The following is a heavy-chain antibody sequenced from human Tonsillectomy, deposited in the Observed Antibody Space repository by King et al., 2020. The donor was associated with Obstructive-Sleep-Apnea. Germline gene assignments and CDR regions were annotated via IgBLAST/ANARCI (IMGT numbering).Heavy chain of an antibody. V-gene: IGHV3-7*03. CDR3: ARDPPKWELPFDY. Sequence: QLVQSGGGLVQPGGSLRLSCAASGFTFSNYWMSWVRQAPGKGLEWVANVNQDGSEKYYPDSMKGRFTISRDNAKNSLYLQMNSLRAEDTAVYYCARDPPKWELPFDYWGQGTLVTVSS. J-gene: IGHJ4*02. CDR2: VNQDGSEK. CDR1: GFTFSNYW. D-gene: IGHD1-26*01.